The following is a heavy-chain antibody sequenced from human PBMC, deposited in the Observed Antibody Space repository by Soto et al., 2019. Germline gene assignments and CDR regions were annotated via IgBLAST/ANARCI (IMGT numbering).Heavy chain of an antibody. J-gene: IGHJ6*02. D-gene: IGHD2-8*01. Sequence: SVKVSCKASGGTFSSYAISWVRQAPGQGLEWMGGIIPIFGTANYAQKFQGRVTITADESTSTAYMELSSLRSEDTAVYYCARGALMVYGENYYYYYGMDVWGQRTTVTRLL. V-gene: IGHV1-69*13. CDR3: ARGALMVYGENYYYYYGMDV. CDR2: IIPIFGTA. CDR1: GGTFSSYA.